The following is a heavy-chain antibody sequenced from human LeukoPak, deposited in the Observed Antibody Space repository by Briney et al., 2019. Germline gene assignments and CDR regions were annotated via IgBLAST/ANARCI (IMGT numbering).Heavy chain of an antibody. D-gene: IGHD1-26*01. J-gene: IGHJ4*02. CDR3: ARIIVGATGIDY. Sequence: PGGSLRLSCAASGFTFSSYWMHWVRQAPGKGLVWVSRISSDGSYINYADSVKGRFTISRDNAKNTLYLQMNSLRAEDTAVYYCARIIVGATGIDYWGQGTLVTVSS. V-gene: IGHV3-74*01. CDR1: GFTFSSYW. CDR2: ISSDGSYI.